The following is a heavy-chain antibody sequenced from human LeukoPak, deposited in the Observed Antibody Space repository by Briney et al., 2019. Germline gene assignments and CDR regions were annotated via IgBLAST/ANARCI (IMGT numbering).Heavy chain of an antibody. V-gene: IGHV4-34*01. D-gene: IGHD2-8*01. Sequence: TSETLSLTCAVYGGSFSGYYWSWIRQPPGKGLEWIGEINHSGSTNYNPSLKSRVTISVDTSKNQFSLKLSSVTAADTAVYYCARGRPVLMVYAPRDAFDIWGQGTMVTVSS. CDR3: ARGRPVLMVYAPRDAFDI. CDR2: INHSGST. CDR1: GGSFSGYY. J-gene: IGHJ3*02.